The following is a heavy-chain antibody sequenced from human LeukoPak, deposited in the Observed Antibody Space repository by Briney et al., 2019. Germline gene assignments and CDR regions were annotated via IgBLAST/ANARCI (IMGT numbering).Heavy chain of an antibody. D-gene: IGHD4-17*01. CDR1: GFTFSSYA. J-gene: IGHJ4*02. CDR3: ASYGAPDY. CDR2: ISGSGSYI. Sequence: PGGSLRLSCAASGFTFSSYAMSWVRQAPGKGLEWVSAISGSGSYIYYADSVKGRFTISRDNAKNSLYLQMNSLRAEDTAVYYCASYGAPDYWGQGTLVTVSS. V-gene: IGHV3-21*01.